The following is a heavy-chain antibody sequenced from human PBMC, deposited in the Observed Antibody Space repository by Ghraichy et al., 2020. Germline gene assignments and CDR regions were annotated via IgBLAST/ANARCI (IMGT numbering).Heavy chain of an antibody. CDR3: AKDLIPGLSHYFDS. J-gene: IGHJ4*02. Sequence: GGSLRLSCAASGFTFSTFGMHWVRQAPGKGLEWVAVIWSDGSNKYYVDSVKGRFTISRDNSKNTLYLQMNNLRAEDTAVYFCAKDLIPGLSHYFDSWGQGALVTVSS. V-gene: IGHV3-33*06. CDR1: GFTFSTFG. D-gene: IGHD2/OR15-2a*01. CDR2: IWSDGSNK.